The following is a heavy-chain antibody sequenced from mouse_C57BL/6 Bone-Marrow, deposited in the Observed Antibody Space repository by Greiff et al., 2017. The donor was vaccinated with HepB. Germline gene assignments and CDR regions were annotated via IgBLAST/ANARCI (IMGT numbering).Heavy chain of an antibody. D-gene: IGHD3-1*01. CDR3: ASGQGDY. V-gene: IGHV1-81*01. J-gene: IGHJ2*01. CDR2: IYPRSGNT. Sequence: VQLQQSGAELARPGASVKLSCNASGYTFTSYGISWVKQRTGQGLEWIGEIYPRSGNTYYNEKFKGKATLTADKSSSTAYMELRSLTSEDSAVYFCASGQGDYWGQGTTLTVSS. CDR1: GYTFTSYG.